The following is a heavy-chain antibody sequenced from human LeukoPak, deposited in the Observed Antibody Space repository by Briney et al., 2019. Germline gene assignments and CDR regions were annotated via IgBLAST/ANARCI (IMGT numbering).Heavy chain of an antibody. J-gene: IGHJ4*02. CDR2: FNPNSGGT. D-gene: IGHD2-2*01. CDR3: AGGYAYFDY. CDR1: GYTHTDYY. Sequence: ASVKVSCKAAGYTHTDYYVHCVRLAPGQGLEWMGWFNPNSGGTNYAQKFQGRVTMTGDTSINTAYMELSRLTSDDTAVYYCAGGYAYFDYWGQGTLVTVSS. V-gene: IGHV1-2*02.